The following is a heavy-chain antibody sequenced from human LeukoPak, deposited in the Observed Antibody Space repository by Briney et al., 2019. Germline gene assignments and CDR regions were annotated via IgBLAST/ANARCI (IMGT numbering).Heavy chain of an antibody. J-gene: IGHJ1*01. Sequence: SETLSLTCAVYGGSFSGYYWSWIRQPPGKGLEWIGEINHSGSTNYNPSLKSRVTITVDTSKNQFSLKLSSVTAADTPVYYCARPYCSGGSCYFQHWGQGTLVTVSS. V-gene: IGHV4-34*01. CDR2: INHSGST. D-gene: IGHD2-15*01. CDR1: GGSFSGYY. CDR3: ARPYCSGGSCYFQH.